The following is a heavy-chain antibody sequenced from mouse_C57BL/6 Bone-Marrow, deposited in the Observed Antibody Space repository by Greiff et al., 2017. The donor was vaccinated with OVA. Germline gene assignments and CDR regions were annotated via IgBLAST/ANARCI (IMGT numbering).Heavy chain of an antibody. Sequence: QVQLQQSGAELVKPGASVKLSCKASGYTFTSYWMQWVKQRPGQGLEWIGEIDPSDSYTNYNQKFKGKATLTVDTSSSTAYMQLSSLTSEDSAVYYCASGALRWYFDVWGTGTTVTVSS. CDR2: IDPSDSYT. V-gene: IGHV1-50*01. CDR1: GYTFTSYW. J-gene: IGHJ1*03. CDR3: ASGALRWYFDV. D-gene: IGHD1-1*01.